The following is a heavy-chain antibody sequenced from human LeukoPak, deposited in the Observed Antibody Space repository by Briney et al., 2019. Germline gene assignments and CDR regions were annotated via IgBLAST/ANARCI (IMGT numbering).Heavy chain of an antibody. J-gene: IGHJ4*02. Sequence: GASVKVSCKASGYTFTSYAMNWVRQAPGQGLEWMGWINPNSGGTNYAQKFQGRVTMTRDTSISTAYMELSRLRSDDTAVYYCAREGRDSSGYFFDYWGQGTLVTVSS. V-gene: IGHV1-2*02. D-gene: IGHD3-22*01. CDR1: GYTFTSYA. CDR2: INPNSGGT. CDR3: AREGRDSSGYFFDY.